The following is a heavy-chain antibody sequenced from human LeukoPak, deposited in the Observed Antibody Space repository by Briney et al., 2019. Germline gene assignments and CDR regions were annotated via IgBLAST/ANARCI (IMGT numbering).Heavy chain of an antibody. D-gene: IGHD3-9*01. V-gene: IGHV3-74*01. CDR2: INSDGSST. J-gene: IGHJ4*02. Sequence: GGSLRLSCAASGFTFSSYWMHWVRQAPGKGLVWVSRINSDGSSTSYADSVKGRFTISRDNSKNTLYLQMNSLRAEDTAVYYCAKGGYQGRYFDWLVYFDYWGQGTLVTVSS. CDR3: AKGGYQGRYFDWLVYFDY. CDR1: GFTFSSYW.